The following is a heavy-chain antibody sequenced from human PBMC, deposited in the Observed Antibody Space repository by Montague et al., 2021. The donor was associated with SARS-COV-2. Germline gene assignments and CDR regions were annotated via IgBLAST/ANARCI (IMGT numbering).Heavy chain of an antibody. CDR3: VRDTGSAQAGFDA. Sequence: CAISGDSVWSNTAAWNWIRQSPSGGLEWLGRTNYMSKWTSDYATSVEGRISIDPHTSKNQFFLHLRSVTPEDTGVYYCVRDTGSAQAGFDAWGQGTLVTVSS. CDR1: GDSVWSNTAA. J-gene: IGHJ4*02. D-gene: IGHD4-17*01. CDR2: TNYMSKWTS. V-gene: IGHV6-1*01.